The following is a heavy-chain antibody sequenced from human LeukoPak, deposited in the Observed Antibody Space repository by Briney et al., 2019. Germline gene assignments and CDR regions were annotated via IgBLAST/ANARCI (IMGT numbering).Heavy chain of an antibody. CDR2: VIPIFGTA. V-gene: IGHV1-69*13. CDR1: GGAFSNFA. CDR3: ARVYHYDTFRGFDP. Sequence: SVKVSCKASGGAFSNFATSWVRQAPGQGLEWMGGVIPIFGTANYAQRFQGRVTITADESTSTAYMELSSLRSEDTAVYYCARVYHYDTFRGFDPWGQGTLVTVSS. D-gene: IGHD3-9*01. J-gene: IGHJ5*02.